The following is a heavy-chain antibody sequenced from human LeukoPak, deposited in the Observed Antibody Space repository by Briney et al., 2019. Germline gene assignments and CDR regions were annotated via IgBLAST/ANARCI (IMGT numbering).Heavy chain of an antibody. D-gene: IGHD6-19*01. J-gene: IGHJ4*02. CDR2: ISSSSSLI. CDR1: GFTFSSYS. V-gene: IGHV3-21*01. CDR3: ATGVISVALVDY. Sequence: GGSLRLSCAASGFTFSSYSMFWVRQAPGKGLEWVSSISSSSSLIYYADSVKGRFTISRDNAKNSLYLQMNSLRAEDTAMYFCATGVISVALVDYWGQGTLVTVSS.